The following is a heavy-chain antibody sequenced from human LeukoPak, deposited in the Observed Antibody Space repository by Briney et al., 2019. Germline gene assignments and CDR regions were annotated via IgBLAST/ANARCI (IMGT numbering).Heavy chain of an antibody. V-gene: IGHV2-5*02. D-gene: IGHD7-27*01. Sequence: SGPALVKPTQTLTLTCTFSGFSVSTSEVGVGWIRQPPGQALEWIALIYWDDDKRYSPSLKSRLTITKDTSKNQVVLTMTNMDPVDSATYYCARIPPNWGEDYFDYWGQGTLVTVSS. J-gene: IGHJ4*02. CDR2: IYWDDDK. CDR3: ARIPPNWGEDYFDY. CDR1: GFSVSTSEVG.